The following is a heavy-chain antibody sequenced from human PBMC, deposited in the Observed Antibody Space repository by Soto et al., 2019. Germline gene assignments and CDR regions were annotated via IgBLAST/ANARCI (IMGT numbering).Heavy chain of an antibody. V-gene: IGHV3-23*01. CDR2: ISPSGDT. Sequence: GGSLRLSCXASGFTFSSYALSWVRQAPGRGLEWVPSISPSGDTYYADSVKGRFTLSRDNSKNTVYLQMNSLKVEDTALYFCASSGSYSWLPYWGQGTLVTVSS. CDR3: ASSGSYSWLPY. D-gene: IGHD1-26*01. J-gene: IGHJ4*02. CDR1: GFTFSSYA.